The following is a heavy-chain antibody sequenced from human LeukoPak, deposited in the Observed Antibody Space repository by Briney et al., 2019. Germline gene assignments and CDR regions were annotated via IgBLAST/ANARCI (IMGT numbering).Heavy chain of an antibody. CDR3: AREFSWYFDF. V-gene: IGHV4-30-2*01. Sequence: SETLSLTCAVSGGSISSGGYSWSWIRQPPGKGLEWIGYIYHSGSTYYNPSLKSRVTISVDRSKNQFSLKLSSVTAADTAVYYCAREFSWYFDFWGRGTLVTVSS. CDR2: IYHSGST. J-gene: IGHJ2*01. CDR1: GGSISSGGYS.